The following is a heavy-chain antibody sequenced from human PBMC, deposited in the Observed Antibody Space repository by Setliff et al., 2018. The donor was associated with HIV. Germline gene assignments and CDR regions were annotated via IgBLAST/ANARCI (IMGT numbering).Heavy chain of an antibody. J-gene: IGHJ4*02. CDR2: ISSSSYYI. CDR3: ARAFNLAGVDY. CDR1: GFTFSSYT. V-gene: IGHV3-21*01. D-gene: IGHD3-10*01. Sequence: GGSLRLSCAASGFTFSSYTMNWVRQAPGKGLEWVSSISSSSYYIYYADSVKGRFTISRDNAKNSLFLQMNSLRAEDTAVYYCARAFNLAGVDYWGQGTLVTVSS.